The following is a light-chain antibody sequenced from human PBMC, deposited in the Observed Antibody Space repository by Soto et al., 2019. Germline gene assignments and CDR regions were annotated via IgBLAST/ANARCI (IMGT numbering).Light chain of an antibody. Sequence: ALTQPASVSGSPGQSITISCTGTSSDVGGYNYVSWYQQHSGKAPKLMIYDVTHRPSGVSNRFSGYKSGNTASLTISGLQAEDEADYYCSSYTSSSTLVVFGGGTKLTVL. CDR2: DVT. J-gene: IGLJ2*01. CDR3: SSYTSSSTLVV. V-gene: IGLV2-14*01. CDR1: SSDVGGYNY.